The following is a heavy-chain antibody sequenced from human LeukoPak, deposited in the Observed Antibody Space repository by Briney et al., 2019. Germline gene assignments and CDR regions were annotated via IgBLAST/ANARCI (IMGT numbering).Heavy chain of an antibody. CDR1: GDSVSTNTAA. Sequence: QTLSLTCAISGDSVSTNTAAWSWIRQSPSRGLEWLGRTYFRFKWYSDYAVSVKSRITINPDTSKNQFSLQLNSVTPEDTAVYYCARAAGVGGTFDIWGQGTMVTVSS. CDR3: ARAAGVGGTFDI. CDR2: TYFRFKWYS. D-gene: IGHD3-16*01. V-gene: IGHV6-1*01. J-gene: IGHJ3*02.